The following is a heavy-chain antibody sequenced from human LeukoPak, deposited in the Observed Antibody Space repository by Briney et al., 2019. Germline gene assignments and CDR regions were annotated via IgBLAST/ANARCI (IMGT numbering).Heavy chain of an antibody. Sequence: GGSLRLSCAASGFTFSDYNMRWIRQAPGKGLEWVSSISRSGSTKYYADSVKGRFTISGDNAKNSLFLQMNSLRAEDTAVYYCARVLRYCSGGNCYSGGLGYMDVWGKGTTVTISS. CDR3: ARVLRYCSGGNCYSGGLGYMDV. J-gene: IGHJ6*03. CDR2: ISRSGSTK. CDR1: GFTFSDYN. V-gene: IGHV3-11*01. D-gene: IGHD2-15*01.